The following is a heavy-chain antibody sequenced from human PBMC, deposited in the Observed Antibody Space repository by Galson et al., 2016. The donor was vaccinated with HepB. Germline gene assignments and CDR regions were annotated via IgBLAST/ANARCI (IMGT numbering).Heavy chain of an antibody. J-gene: IGHJ4*02. CDR1: VGPISDYR. CDR3: ARTQLAYYFDY. CDR2: FYGSGRT. V-gene: IGHV4-59*01. Sequence: TLPLTCSVSVGPISDYRWSWIRQPPGKGLEWIGYFYGSGRTDYNPSLKSRVTLSVDTSKNQFSLKLSSMTAADTAVYFCARTQLAYYFDYWGPGALVSISS.